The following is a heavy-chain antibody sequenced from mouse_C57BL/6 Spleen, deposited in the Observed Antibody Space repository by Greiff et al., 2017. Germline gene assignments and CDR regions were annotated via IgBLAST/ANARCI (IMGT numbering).Heavy chain of an antibody. V-gene: IGHV1-53*01. J-gene: IGHJ2*01. D-gene: IGHD1-1*01. CDR3: ARILVGSSFFDY. CDR1: GYTFTSYW. CDR2: INPSNGGT. Sequence: QVQLQQPGTELVQPGASVKLSCKASGYTFTSYWMHWVKQRPGQGLEWIGNINPSNGGTNYNEKFKSKATLTVDKSSSTAYMQLSSLTSEDSAVYYCARILVGSSFFDYWGQGTTLTVSS.